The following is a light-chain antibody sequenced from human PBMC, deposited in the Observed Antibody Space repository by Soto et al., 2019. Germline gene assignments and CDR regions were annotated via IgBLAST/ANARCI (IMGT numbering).Light chain of an antibody. CDR3: QQYNKWPAEIT. J-gene: IGKJ5*01. Sequence: ENVLTQSPGTLSLSPGERATLSCRASQSVSSSHLAWYQQKPGQAPRLLMYGASSRATGIPARFSGSGSGTEFTLTISSLQSEDSGVYYCQQYNKWPAEITFGQGTRLEIK. CDR2: GAS. V-gene: IGKV3D-15*01. CDR1: QSVSSSH.